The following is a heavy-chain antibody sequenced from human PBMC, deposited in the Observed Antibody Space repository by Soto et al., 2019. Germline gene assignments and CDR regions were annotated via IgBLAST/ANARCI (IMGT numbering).Heavy chain of an antibody. J-gene: IGHJ5*02. Sequence: SETLYHTNTVSGSSISGYYWSWIRKSAGKGLEWIGRIYATGTTDYNPSLKSRVMMSVDTSKKQFSLKLRSVTAADTAIYYCVRDGTKTLRDWFDPWGQGISVTVS. CDR2: IYATGTT. CDR3: VRDGTKTLRDWFDP. D-gene: IGHD1-1*01. CDR1: GSSISGYY. V-gene: IGHV4-4*07.